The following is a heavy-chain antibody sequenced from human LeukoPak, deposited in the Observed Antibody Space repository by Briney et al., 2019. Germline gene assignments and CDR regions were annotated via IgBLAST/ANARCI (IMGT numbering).Heavy chain of an antibody. V-gene: IGHV3-23*01. D-gene: IGHD2-21*01. CDR3: AKAPVTSCRGAYCYPFDS. CDR2: ISGSGGST. CDR1: GFTFSSYG. J-gene: IGHJ4*02. Sequence: GGTLRLSCAASGFTFSSYGMSWVRQAPGKGLEWVSAISGSGGSTYYADSVKGRFTISRDNSKNTRYLQMNSLRAEDTAVYFCAKAPVTSCRGAYCYPFDSWGQGTLVTVSS.